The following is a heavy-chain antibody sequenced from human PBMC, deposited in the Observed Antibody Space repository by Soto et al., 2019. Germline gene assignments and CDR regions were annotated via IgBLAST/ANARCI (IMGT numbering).Heavy chain of an antibody. CDR3: ARFSPYYYDSSGYYYSY. J-gene: IGHJ4*02. V-gene: IGHV4-39*01. D-gene: IGHD3-22*01. CDR1: GGSISSSSYY. Sequence: PSETLSLTCTVSGGSISSSSYYWDWLRQPPGNGLEWFGSIFYRGSTYYNPSLKSRVTISVDTSKNQSSLKLNFVPAGDTAVYYCARFSPYYYDSSGYYYSYWGQGTLVTVSS. CDR2: IFYRGST.